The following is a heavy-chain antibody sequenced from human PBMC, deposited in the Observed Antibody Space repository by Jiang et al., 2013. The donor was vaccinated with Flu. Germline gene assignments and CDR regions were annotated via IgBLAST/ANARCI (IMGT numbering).Heavy chain of an antibody. CDR2: INPSGGST. Sequence: VKKPGPSVKVSCKASGYTFTSYYMHWVRQAPGQGLEWMGIINPSGGSTSYAQKFQGRVAMTRDTSTSTVYMELSSLRSEDTAVYYCASSPVAIFGVVINSYYYGMDVWGQGTTVTVSS. D-gene: IGHD3-3*01. V-gene: IGHV1-46*01. CDR1: GYTFTSYY. CDR3: ASSPVAIFGVVINSYYYGMDV. J-gene: IGHJ6*02.